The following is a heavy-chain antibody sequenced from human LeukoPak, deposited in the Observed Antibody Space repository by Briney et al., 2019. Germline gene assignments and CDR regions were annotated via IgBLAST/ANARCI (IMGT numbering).Heavy chain of an antibody. CDR1: GFTFSSYS. Sequence: PGGSLRLSCAASGFTFSSYSMNWVRQAPGKGLEWVSSISSSSSYIYYADSVKGRFTISRDNAKNSLYLQMNSLRAEDTAVYYCARPETTVTTKYFHHWGQGTLVTVST. J-gene: IGHJ1*01. CDR3: ARPETTVTTKYFHH. V-gene: IGHV3-21*01. CDR2: ISSSSSYI. D-gene: IGHD4-17*01.